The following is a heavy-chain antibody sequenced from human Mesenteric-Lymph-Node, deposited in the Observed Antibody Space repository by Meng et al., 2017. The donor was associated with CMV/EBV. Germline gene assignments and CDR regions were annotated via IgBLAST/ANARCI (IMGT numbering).Heavy chain of an antibody. D-gene: IGHD2-2*01. Sequence: SCAASGFNFSAYVMSWVRQAPGKGLEWVSSISESGNTYYADSVKGRFTISRDTSKNTLYLQMSSLRAEDTALYYCAKDRPVVSYYFDYWGQGTLVTVSS. J-gene: IGHJ4*02. CDR2: ISESGNT. V-gene: IGHV3-23*01. CDR1: GFNFSAYV. CDR3: AKDRPVVSYYFDY.